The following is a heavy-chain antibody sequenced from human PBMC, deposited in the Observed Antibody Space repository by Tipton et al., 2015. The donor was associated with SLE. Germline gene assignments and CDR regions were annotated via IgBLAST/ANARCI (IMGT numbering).Heavy chain of an antibody. CDR1: GGSFSGYY. CDR2: ISHDGRT. J-gene: IGHJ4*02. V-gene: IGHV4-34*01. D-gene: IGHD1-1*01. Sequence: TLSLTCAVYGGSFSGYYWSWIRQPPGKGLEWIGEISHDGRTNYNPSLKSRVTISVDTSKNEFSLNLSFVTAADTAVYFCARWEVGYTTNWERFDCWGQGTLVTVSS. CDR3: ARWEVGYTTNWERFDC.